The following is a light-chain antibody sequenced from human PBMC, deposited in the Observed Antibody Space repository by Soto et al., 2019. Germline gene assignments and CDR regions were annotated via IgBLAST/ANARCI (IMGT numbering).Light chain of an antibody. Sequence: SALTQPPSASGPPGQSVTISCTGTSSDVGGYQYVSWYQQYPGKAPKLMIYAVNKRPSGVPDRFSGSRSGNTASLTVSGLQAEDEADYYCSSYAGSNNYVFGTGTKVTVL. CDR3: SSYAGSNNYV. J-gene: IGLJ1*01. CDR2: AVN. CDR1: SSDVGGYQY. V-gene: IGLV2-8*01.